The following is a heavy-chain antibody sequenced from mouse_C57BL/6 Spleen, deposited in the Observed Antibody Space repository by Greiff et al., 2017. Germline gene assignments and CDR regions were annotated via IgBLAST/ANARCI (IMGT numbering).Heavy chain of an antibody. Sequence: VQLQQPGTELVKPGASVKLSCKASGYTFTSYWMHWVKQRPGQGLEWIGNINPSNGGTNYNEKFKSKATLTVDKSSSTAYMQLRSLTSEDSAVYYCAKGLYYGKPSWFAYWGQGTLVTVSA. J-gene: IGHJ3*01. CDR3: AKGLYYGKPSWFAY. V-gene: IGHV1-53*01. CDR2: INPSNGGT. CDR1: GYTFTSYW. D-gene: IGHD2-1*01.